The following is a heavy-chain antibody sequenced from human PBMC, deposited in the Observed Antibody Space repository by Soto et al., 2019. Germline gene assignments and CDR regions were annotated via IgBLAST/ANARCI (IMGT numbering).Heavy chain of an antibody. CDR2: ISGSGDST. J-gene: IGHJ4*02. CDR1: GFTFSNYA. D-gene: IGHD1-26*01. Sequence: EVQLLESGGGLVQPGGSLRLSCAASGFTFSNYAMNWVCQAPGKGLEWVSVISGSGDSTYYADSVKGRFTISRDNSKNTLYLQMNSLRAEDTAIYYCARRGSGSYYDYWGQGTLVTVSS. V-gene: IGHV3-23*01. CDR3: ARRGSGSYYDY.